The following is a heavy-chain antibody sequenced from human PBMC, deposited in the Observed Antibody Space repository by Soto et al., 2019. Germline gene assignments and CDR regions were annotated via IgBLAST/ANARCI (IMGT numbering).Heavy chain of an antibody. CDR1: GFTFSSYS. CDR3: ARDGAVAGTHLAFDI. J-gene: IGHJ3*02. CDR2: ISSSSSTI. Sequence: GGSLRLSCAASGFTFSSYSMNWVRQAPGKGLEWVSYISSSSSTIYYADSVKGRFTISRDNAKNSLYLQMNSLRAEDTAVYYCARDGAVAGTHLAFDIWGQGTMVTVSS. D-gene: IGHD6-19*01. V-gene: IGHV3-48*01.